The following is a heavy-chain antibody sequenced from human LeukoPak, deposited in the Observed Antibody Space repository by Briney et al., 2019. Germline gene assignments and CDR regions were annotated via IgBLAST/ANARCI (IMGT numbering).Heavy chain of an antibody. J-gene: IGHJ4*02. CDR3: AKAPQSGIVGAINFDY. D-gene: IGHD1-26*01. Sequence: TGRSLRLSCAASGFTFDDYAMHSVRQVPGKGLEWVSGISWNSGSIRYADSVKGRFTISRDNAKNSLYLQMNSLRGEDMALYYCAKAPQSGIVGAINFDYWRQGTLVTVSS. CDR1: GFTFDDYA. V-gene: IGHV3-9*03. CDR2: ISWNSGSI.